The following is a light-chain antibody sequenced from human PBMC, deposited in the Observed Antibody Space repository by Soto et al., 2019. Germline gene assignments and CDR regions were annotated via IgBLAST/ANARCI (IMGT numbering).Light chain of an antibody. CDR2: GAT. CDR3: QQCFSPPLP. CDR1: QSINSY. J-gene: IGKJ1*01. Sequence: DIQMTQSPSPLSASVGDRVTITCRASQSINSYLNWYQHKPGKAPTLLISGATSLHSGVPSRFSGSGYGTDFTLTIRSFQPEDFATYYCQQCFSPPLPFSHGTKVDFK. V-gene: IGKV1-39*01.